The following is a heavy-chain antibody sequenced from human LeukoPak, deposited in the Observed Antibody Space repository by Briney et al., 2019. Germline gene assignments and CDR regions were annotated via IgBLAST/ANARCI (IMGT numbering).Heavy chain of an antibody. J-gene: IGHJ4*02. CDR1: GGSISSGGYY. CDR3: ARQALPSQLRAPFDY. V-gene: IGHV4-30-2*01. CDR2: IYHSGST. D-gene: IGHD1-26*01. Sequence: SETLSLTCTVSGGSISSGGYYWSWIRQPPGKGLEWIGYIYHSGSTYYNPSLKSRVTISVDRSKNQFSLKLSSVTAADTAVYYCARQALPSQLRAPFDYWGQGTLVTVSS.